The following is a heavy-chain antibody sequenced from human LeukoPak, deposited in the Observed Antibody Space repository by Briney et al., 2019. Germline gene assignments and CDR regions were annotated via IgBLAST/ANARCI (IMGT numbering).Heavy chain of an antibody. J-gene: IGHJ4*02. Sequence: PGGSLRLSCTASGFTFGDYAMSWVRQAPGKGPEWVGFIRSKAYGGTTEYAASVKGRFTISRDDSKSIAYLQMNSLKTEDTAVYYCTLELSYINGWYDYWGQGTLVTVSS. V-gene: IGHV3-49*04. CDR1: GFTFGDYA. CDR2: IRSKAYGGTT. CDR3: TLELSYINGWYDY. D-gene: IGHD2-8*01.